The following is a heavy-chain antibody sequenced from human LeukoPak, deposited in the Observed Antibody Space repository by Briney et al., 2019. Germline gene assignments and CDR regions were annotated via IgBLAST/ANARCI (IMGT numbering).Heavy chain of an antibody. V-gene: IGHV1-69*01. CDR2: IIPIFGTA. D-gene: IGHD3-10*01. Sequence: GSSVKVSCKASGGTFSSYAIRWVRQAPGQGLEWMGGIIPIFGTANYAQKFQGRVTITADESTSTAYMELSSRRSEDRAVYYCARAYYGSRSYYNVFDYWGQGTLVTVSS. CDR1: GGTFSSYA. J-gene: IGHJ4*02. CDR3: ARAYYGSRSYYNVFDY.